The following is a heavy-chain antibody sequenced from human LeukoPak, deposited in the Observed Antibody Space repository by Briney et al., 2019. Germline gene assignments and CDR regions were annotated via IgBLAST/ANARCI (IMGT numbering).Heavy chain of an antibody. CDR3: ARERRSECSSGLGP. J-gene: IGHJ5*02. CDR1: GFTFTTYW. D-gene: IGHD6-19*01. CDR2: IKQDGSAA. Sequence: PGGSLRLSCAASGFTFTTYWMSWVRQAPGKGLEWVANIKQDGSAAYYVDSVKGRFTISRDNAKNSLYLQMNSLRAEDTAVYYCARERRSECSSGLGPWGQGTLVAVSS. V-gene: IGHV3-7*01.